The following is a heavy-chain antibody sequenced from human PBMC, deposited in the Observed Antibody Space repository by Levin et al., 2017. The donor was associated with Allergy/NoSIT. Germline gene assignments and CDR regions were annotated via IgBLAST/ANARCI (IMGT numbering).Heavy chain of an antibody. Sequence: PSETLSLTCTVSGGSISSGDYYWSWIRQPPGKGLEWIGYIYYSGSTYYNPSLKSRVTTSIDTSKNQFSLMLNSVTAADTAVYYCANLPYLYDARGTRGYNWGQGILVTVSS. CDR1: GGSISSGDYY. V-gene: IGHV4-30-4*01. CDR2: IYYSGST. D-gene: IGHD3-22*01. J-gene: IGHJ4*02. CDR3: ANLPYLYDARGTRGYN.